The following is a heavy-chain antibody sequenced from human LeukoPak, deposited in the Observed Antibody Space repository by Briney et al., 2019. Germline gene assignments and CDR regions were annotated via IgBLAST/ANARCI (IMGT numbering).Heavy chain of an antibody. CDR2: IIPVLGIV. V-gene: IGHV1-69*04. D-gene: IGHD6-13*01. CDR3: ARDGGIAAAGHFDY. CDR1: GGTFRNYA. Sequence: ASVKVSCKASGGTFRNYATNWVRQAPGQGLEWMGRIIPVLGIVNYAQIFQGRVTVTADKSTSTAYMELSSLRSEDTAVYYCARDGGIAAAGHFDYWGQGTLVTVSS. J-gene: IGHJ4*02.